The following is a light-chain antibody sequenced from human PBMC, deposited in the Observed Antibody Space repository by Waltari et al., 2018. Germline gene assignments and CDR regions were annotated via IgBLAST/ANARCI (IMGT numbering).Light chain of an antibody. CDR1: QDISSY. CDR3: QQFKTCPLT. Sequence: IHLTHPPSSLPASVVYRVTIPRRASQDISSYLTWYQQKPGKAPNLLMYAAFTLQSGVPSRFSGSGSVIDFALTISSLQPEYFATEYSQQFKTCPLTFRRGPRLEIK. V-gene: IGKV1-9*01. J-gene: IGKJ5*01. CDR2: AAF.